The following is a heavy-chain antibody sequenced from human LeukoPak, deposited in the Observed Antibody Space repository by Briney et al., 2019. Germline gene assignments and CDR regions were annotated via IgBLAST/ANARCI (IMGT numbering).Heavy chain of an antibody. J-gene: IGHJ1*01. CDR2: IIPIFGTA. CDR1: GGTFSSYA. CDR3: ARGGYYYDSSGYSRNNEYFQH. D-gene: IGHD3-22*01. V-gene: IGHV1-69*05. Sequence: SVKVSCKASGGTFSSYAISWVRQAPGQGLELMGRIIPIFGTANYEQKFQGRVTITTDESTSQAYIELSSLRSEDTAVYYCARGGYYYDSSGYSRNNEYFQHWGQGTLVTVSS.